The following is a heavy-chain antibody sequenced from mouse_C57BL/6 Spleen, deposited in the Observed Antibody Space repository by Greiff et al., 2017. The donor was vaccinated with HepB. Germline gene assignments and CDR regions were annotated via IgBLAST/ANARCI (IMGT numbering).Heavy chain of an antibody. CDR3: ARIGLRWYYFDY. V-gene: IGHV1-63*01. CDR2: IYPGGGYT. D-gene: IGHD1-1*02. CDR1: GYTFTNYW. Sequence: VQLQESGAELVRPGTSVKMSCKASGYTFTNYWIGWAKQRPGHGLEWIGDIYPGGGYTNYNEKFKGKATLTADKSSSTAYMQFSSLTSEDSAIYYCARIGLRWYYFDYWGQGTTLTVSS. J-gene: IGHJ2*01.